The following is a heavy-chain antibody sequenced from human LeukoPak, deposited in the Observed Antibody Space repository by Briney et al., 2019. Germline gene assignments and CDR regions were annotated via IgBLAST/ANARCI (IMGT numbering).Heavy chain of an antibody. CDR1: GGSFSGYY. CDR3: ARNRRIDYYGMDV. Sequence: YPSETLSLTCAVYGGSFSGYYWSWIRQPPGKGLEWIGEINHSGSTNYNPSLKSRVTISVDTSKNQFSLKLSSVTAADTAVYYCARNRRIDYYGMDVWGQGTTATVSS. V-gene: IGHV4-34*01. D-gene: IGHD1-14*01. CDR2: INHSGST. J-gene: IGHJ6*02.